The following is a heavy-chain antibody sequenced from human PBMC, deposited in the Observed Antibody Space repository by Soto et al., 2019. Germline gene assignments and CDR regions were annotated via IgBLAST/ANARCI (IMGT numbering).Heavy chain of an antibody. CDR3: ARVGLGGYVFWANDY. J-gene: IGHJ4*02. Sequence: EVQLVESGGGLVQPGGSLRLSCAASGFTFSSYWMSWVRQAPGKGLEWVANIKQDGSEKYYVDSVKGRFTISRDNAKNSLYLQMNSLRAEDTAVYYCARVGLGGYVFWANDYGGQGTLVTVSS. CDR1: GFTFSSYW. V-gene: IGHV3-7*03. D-gene: IGHD3-3*01. CDR2: IKQDGSEK.